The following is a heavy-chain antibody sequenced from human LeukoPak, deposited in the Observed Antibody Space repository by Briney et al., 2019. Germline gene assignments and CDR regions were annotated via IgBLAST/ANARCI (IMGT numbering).Heavy chain of an antibody. CDR3: ARGVDIVVVPAAVHP. CDR2: INPSGGST. V-gene: IGHV1-46*03. J-gene: IGHJ5*02. CDR1: GYTFTSYY. Sequence: ASVKVSCKASGYTFTSYYMHWVRQAPGQGLVWMGIINPSGGSTSYAQKFQGRVTMTRDTSTSTVYMELSSLRSEDTAVYYCARGVDIVVVPAAVHPWGQGTLVTVSS. D-gene: IGHD2-2*03.